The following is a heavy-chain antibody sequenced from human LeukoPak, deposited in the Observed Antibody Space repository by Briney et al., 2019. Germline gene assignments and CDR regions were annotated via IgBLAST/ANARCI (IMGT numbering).Heavy chain of an antibody. V-gene: IGHV5-51*01. J-gene: IGHJ4*02. D-gene: IGHD3-22*01. CDR1: GYSFTSYW. Sequence: GESLKISCKGSGYSFTSYWIGWVRQMPGKGLEWMGIIYPGDSDTRYSPSLQGQVTISADKSISTAYLQWSSLKASDTAMYYCARTDYYDSSGTPLFFYWGQGTLVTVSS. CDR3: ARTDYYDSSGTPLFFY. CDR2: IYPGDSDT.